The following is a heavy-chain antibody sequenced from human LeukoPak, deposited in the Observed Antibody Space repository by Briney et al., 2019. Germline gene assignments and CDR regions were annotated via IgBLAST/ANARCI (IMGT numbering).Heavy chain of an antibody. CDR1: GYPFTSYG. J-gene: IGHJ4*02. CDR2: ISAYNGKT. V-gene: IGHV1-18*01. Sequence: ASVKVSCKASGYPFTSYGISWVRQAPGQGFEWMGWISAYNGKTKYTQNLQGRVTMTTDTSTSTAYVELRSLRSDDTAVYYCARDRVDYGDYGYFDYWGQGTLVTVSS. CDR3: ARDRVDYGDYGYFDY. D-gene: IGHD4-17*01.